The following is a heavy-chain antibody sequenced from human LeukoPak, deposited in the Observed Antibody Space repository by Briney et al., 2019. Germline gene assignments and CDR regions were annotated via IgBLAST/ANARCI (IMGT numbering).Heavy chain of an antibody. D-gene: IGHD6-6*01. CDR3: ARDGGYSSSPAIGY. Sequence: PSQTLSLTCAISGDSVSSNSAAWNWIRQSPSRGLEWLGRTYYRSKWYNDYAVSVKSRITINPDTSKNQFSLKLSSVTAADTAVYYCARDGGYSSSPAIGYWGQGTLVTVSS. CDR1: GDSVSSNSAA. CDR2: TYYRSKWYN. V-gene: IGHV6-1*01. J-gene: IGHJ4*02.